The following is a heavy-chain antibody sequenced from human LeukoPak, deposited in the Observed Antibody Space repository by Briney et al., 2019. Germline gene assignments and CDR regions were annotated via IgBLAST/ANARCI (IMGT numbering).Heavy chain of an antibody. CDR3: ARVGGSSWFSYFDY. Sequence: GGSLRLSCAASGFTFSSYAMHWVRQAPGKGLEWVAVISYDGSNKYYADSVKGRFTISRDNSKNTLYLQMNSLRAEDTAVYYCARVGGSSWFSYFDYWGQGTLVTVSS. CDR1: GFTFSSYA. J-gene: IGHJ4*02. D-gene: IGHD6-13*01. V-gene: IGHV3-30-3*01. CDR2: ISYDGSNK.